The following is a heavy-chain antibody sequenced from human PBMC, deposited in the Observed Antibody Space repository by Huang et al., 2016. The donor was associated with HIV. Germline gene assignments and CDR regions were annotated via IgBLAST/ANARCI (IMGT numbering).Heavy chain of an antibody. CDR1: GYSLTAYY. CDR3: TRVFVRCYSSNCNYFDY. J-gene: IGHJ4*02. Sequence: QVQLVQSGAEVKKPGASVRVSCKASGYSLTAYYIHWVRQAPGQGLAGVGGINPNSATTKYAKNFQGRVTLTRDTSINTMYMDLSGLRSDDTAVYYCTRVFVRCYSSNCNYFDYWGQGTLITVSS. V-gene: IGHV1-2*02. CDR2: INPNSATT. D-gene: IGHD4-4*01.